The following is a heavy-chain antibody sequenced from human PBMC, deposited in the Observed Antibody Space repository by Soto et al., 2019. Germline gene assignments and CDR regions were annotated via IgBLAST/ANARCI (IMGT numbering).Heavy chain of an antibody. J-gene: IGHJ4*02. CDR1: GFTFSRYG. CDR3: VRENDGDAFDF. CDR2: ISYDGSNK. D-gene: IGHD4-17*01. Sequence: GGSLRLSCAASGFTFSRYGMHWVRQAPGKGLEWVAVISYDGSNKYYADSVKGRFTISRDNSKNTLYLQMNSLSDEDTAVYYCVRENDGDAFDFWGQGTLVTVSS. V-gene: IGHV3-30*03.